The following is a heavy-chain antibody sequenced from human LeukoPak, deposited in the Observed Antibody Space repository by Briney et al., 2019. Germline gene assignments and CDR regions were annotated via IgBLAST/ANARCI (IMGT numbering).Heavy chain of an antibody. CDR1: GYTFTTYG. J-gene: IGHJ4*02. Sequence: ASVKVSCKASGYTFTTYGIRWVRPAPGQGLEWMGWISAYKGNTNYAQKFQGRVTMTTDTSTSTAYMELRSLTSDDTAVYYCARDRDWNLDYWGQGTLVTVSS. V-gene: IGHV1-18*01. D-gene: IGHD1-1*01. CDR3: ARDRDWNLDY. CDR2: ISAYKGNT.